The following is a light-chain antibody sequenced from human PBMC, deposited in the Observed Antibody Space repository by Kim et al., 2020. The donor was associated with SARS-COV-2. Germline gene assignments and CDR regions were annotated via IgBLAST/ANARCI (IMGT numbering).Light chain of an antibody. CDR1: SSNSGASYY. CDR3: QSYDNSLSGLYV. Sequence: VTISCAGSSSNSGASYYVYWYQQLPGTAPKLLIYGNSNRPSGVPDRFSGSKSGTSASLAITGLQAEDEADYYCQSYDNSLSGLYVFGTGTKVTVL. J-gene: IGLJ1*01. CDR2: GNS. V-gene: IGLV1-40*01.